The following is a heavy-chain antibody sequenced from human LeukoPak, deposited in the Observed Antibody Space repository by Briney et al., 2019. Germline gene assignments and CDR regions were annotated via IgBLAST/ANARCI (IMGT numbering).Heavy chain of an antibody. J-gene: IGHJ4*02. CDR2: IKQDGSEK. V-gene: IGHV3-7*01. CDR3: ARNQRRLDY. D-gene: IGHD1-14*01. CDR1: GLTFSIYW. Sequence: GGSLRLSCAASGLTFSIYWMSWVRQAPGKGLELVANIKQDGSEKYYVDSVKGRFTISRDNAKNSLYLQMNSLRAEDTAVYYCARNQRRLDYWGQGTLVTVSS.